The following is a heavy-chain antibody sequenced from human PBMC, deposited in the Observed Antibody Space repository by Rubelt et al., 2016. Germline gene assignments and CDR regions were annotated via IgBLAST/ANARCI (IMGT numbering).Heavy chain of an antibody. V-gene: IGHV3-30*03. CDR2: IYYDGSNK. J-gene: IGHJ2*01. CDR3: AGVRSGSYGYWYFDL. Sequence: YGMHWVRQAPGKGLEWVALIYYDGSNKYCADSVKGRFTISRDNSKNTLYLQMNSLRAEDTAVYHCAGVRSGSYGYWYFDLWGRGTLVTVSS. CDR1: YG. D-gene: IGHD1-26*01.